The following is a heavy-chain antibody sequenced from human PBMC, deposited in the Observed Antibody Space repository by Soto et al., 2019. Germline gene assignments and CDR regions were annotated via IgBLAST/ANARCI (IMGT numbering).Heavy chain of an antibody. Sequence: ASVKVSCKASGYTFTSYAMHWVRQAPGQRLEWMGWINAGNGNTKYSQKFQGRVTITRDTSASTAYMELSSLRSEDTAVYYCARARSIAGATGALSDYWGQGTLVTVSS. D-gene: IGHD1-26*01. CDR3: ARARSIAGATGALSDY. CDR1: GYTFTSYA. J-gene: IGHJ4*02. V-gene: IGHV1-3*01. CDR2: INAGNGNT.